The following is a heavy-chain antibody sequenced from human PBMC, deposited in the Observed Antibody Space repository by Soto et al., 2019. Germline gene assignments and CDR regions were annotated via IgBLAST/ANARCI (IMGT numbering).Heavy chain of an antibody. J-gene: IGHJ4*02. CDR1: GFTFSSYA. D-gene: IGHD4-17*01. Sequence: GGSLRLSCAASGFTFSSYAMSWVRQAPGKGLEWVSAISGSGGSTYYADSVKGRFTISRDNSKNTLYLQMNSLRAEDTAVYYCAKMGDYAKNRFYFDYWGQGTLVTVSS. V-gene: IGHV3-23*01. CDR3: AKMGDYAKNRFYFDY. CDR2: ISGSGGST.